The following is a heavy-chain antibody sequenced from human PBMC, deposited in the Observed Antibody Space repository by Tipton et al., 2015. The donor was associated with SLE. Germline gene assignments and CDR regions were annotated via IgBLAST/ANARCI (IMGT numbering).Heavy chain of an antibody. D-gene: IGHD6-19*01. J-gene: IGHJ2*01. CDR2: ISSSSSYI. V-gene: IGHV3-21*01. Sequence: SLRLSCAASGFTFSSYSMNWVRQAPGKGLEWVSSISSSSSYIYYADSLKGRFTISRDNAKNSLYLQMNSLRAEDTAVYYCARDIEVADWYFDLWGRGTLFSVSS. CDR1: GFTFSSYS. CDR3: ARDIEVADWYFDL.